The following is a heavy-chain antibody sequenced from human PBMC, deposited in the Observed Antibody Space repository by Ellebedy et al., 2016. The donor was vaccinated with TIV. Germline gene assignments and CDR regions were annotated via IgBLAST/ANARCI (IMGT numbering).Heavy chain of an antibody. CDR2: ISNTGSRT. V-gene: IGHV3-23*01. CDR3: AKERGGGSDSSAPRYYFDY. J-gene: IGHJ4*02. Sequence: PGGSLRLSCAASGFSFNSYAMSWVRQAPGKGLEWVSTISNTGSRTYYADSVEGRFIISRDNSKRTLFLQMNSLRAEDTALYYCAKERGGGSDSSAPRYYFDYWGLGTLVTVSS. CDR1: GFSFNSYA. D-gene: IGHD3-22*01.